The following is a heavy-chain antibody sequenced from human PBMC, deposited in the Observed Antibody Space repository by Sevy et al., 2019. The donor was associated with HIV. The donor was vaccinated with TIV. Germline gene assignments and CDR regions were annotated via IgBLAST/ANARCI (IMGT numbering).Heavy chain of an antibody. CDR1: GFTFSSYA. D-gene: IGHD6-19*01. V-gene: IGHV3-23*01. J-gene: IGHJ3*02. CDR2: ISGSGGST. CDR3: AKDRIAVVGHDDAFDI. Sequence: GGSLRLSCAASGFTFSSYAMSWVRQAPGKGLEWVSAISGSGGSTYYADSVKGRFTISRDNSKNTLYLQMNSLRAEDTAVYYCAKDRIAVVGHDDAFDIWGQGTMVTVSS.